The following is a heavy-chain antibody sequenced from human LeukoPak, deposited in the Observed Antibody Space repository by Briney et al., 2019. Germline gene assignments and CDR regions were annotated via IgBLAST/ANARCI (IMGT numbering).Heavy chain of an antibody. CDR3: ARGLGDIVVVPAAIGKSSGSASGDFDY. Sequence: ASVKVSCKASGYTFTSYDINWVRQATGQGLEWLGWMNPNSGNTGYAQKFQGRVTITRNTSISTAYMELSSLRSEDTAVYYCARGLGDIVVVPAAIGKSSGSASGDFDYWGQGTLVTVSS. V-gene: IGHV1-8*03. CDR2: MNPNSGNT. J-gene: IGHJ4*02. CDR1: GYTFTSYD. D-gene: IGHD2-2*01.